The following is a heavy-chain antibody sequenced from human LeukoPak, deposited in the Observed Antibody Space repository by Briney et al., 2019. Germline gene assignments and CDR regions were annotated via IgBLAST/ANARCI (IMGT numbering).Heavy chain of an antibody. J-gene: IGHJ4*02. Sequence: GVSLRLSCAASGFSFSSYYMSWVRQAPGKGLEWVALINPDGNERYYVDSVKGRFTVSRDNSKNTLFLQMNSLRAEDTAVYYCAKDGGLWVSAHWGDSWGRGTLVTVSS. D-gene: IGHD7-27*01. CDR3: AKDGGLWVSAHWGDS. V-gene: IGHV3-7*03. CDR1: GFSFSSYY. CDR2: INPDGNER.